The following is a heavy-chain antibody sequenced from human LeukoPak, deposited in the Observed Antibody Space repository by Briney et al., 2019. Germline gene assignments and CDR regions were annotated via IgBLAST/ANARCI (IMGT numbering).Heavy chain of an antibody. Sequence: SETLSLTCTVSGGSISSSSYYWGWIRQPPGKGLEWIGSIYYSGSTYYNPSLKSRVTISVDTSKNQFSLKLSSVTAADTAVYYCARRHIVVVPAAMGYGYFDLWGRGTLVTVSS. D-gene: IGHD2-2*01. J-gene: IGHJ2*01. CDR3: ARRHIVVVPAAMGYGYFDL. CDR2: IYYSGST. CDR1: GGSISSSSYY. V-gene: IGHV4-39*01.